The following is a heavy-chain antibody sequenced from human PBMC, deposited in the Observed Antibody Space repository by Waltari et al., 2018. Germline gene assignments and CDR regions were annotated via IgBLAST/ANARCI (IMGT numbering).Heavy chain of an antibody. CDR3: ARETPHCSSTSCYVGWFDP. V-gene: IGHV4-34*01. CDR1: GGSFSGYY. Sequence: QVQLQQWGAGLLKPSETLSLTCAVYGGSFSGYYCSWIPQPPGEGLEWIGEINHSGSTNYNPSLKSRVTISVDTSKNQFSLKLSSVTAADTAVYYCARETPHCSSTSCYVGWFDPWGQGTLVTVSS. J-gene: IGHJ5*02. D-gene: IGHD2-2*01. CDR2: INHSGST.